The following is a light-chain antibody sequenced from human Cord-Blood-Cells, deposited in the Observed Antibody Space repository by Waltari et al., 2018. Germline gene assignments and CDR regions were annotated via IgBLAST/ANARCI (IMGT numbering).Light chain of an antibody. Sequence: SSELTQDPAVSVALGQTVRITCQGDSLRSYYASWYQQKPGQAPVLGIYGKNNRPSGIPDRVSGSSSGNTASWTITGAQAEDEADYYCNSRDSSGNPHVVFGGGTKLTVL. CDR3: NSRDSSGNPHVV. CDR2: GKN. J-gene: IGLJ2*01. V-gene: IGLV3-19*01. CDR1: SLRSYY.